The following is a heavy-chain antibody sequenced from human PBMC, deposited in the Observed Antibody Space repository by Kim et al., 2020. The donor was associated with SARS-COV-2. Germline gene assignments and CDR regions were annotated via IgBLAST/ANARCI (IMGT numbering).Heavy chain of an antibody. CDR1: GFTFSSYG. V-gene: IGHV3-30*03. CDR3: ATRGSSGWYYFDN. CDR2: ISYDANTK. Sequence: GGSLRLSCAASGFTFSSYGMHWVRQAPGKGLEWVAVISYDANTKYYADSVKGRFTISRDNSKNTLYLEMNSLRVEDTAVYYCATRGSSGWYYFDNWGQGTLVTVSS. J-gene: IGHJ4*02. D-gene: IGHD6-19*01.